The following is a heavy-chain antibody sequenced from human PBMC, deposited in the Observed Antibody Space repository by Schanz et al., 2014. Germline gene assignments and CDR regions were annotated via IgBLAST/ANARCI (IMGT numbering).Heavy chain of an antibody. Sequence: DVQLLESGGGLVQPGGSLRLSCAASGFTFSDHYMDWVRQAPGKGLEWVGRVRNKNNRYTTEYAASVKGRFTISRDDSKNSLYTELNGLNTEGSAMSYGSSWACGSRTEYAFDTWGQGTLVTVSS. J-gene: IGHJ4*03. CDR2: VRNKNNRYTT. V-gene: IGHV3-72*01. D-gene: IGHD2-2*01. CDR3: SSWACGSRTEYAFDT. CDR1: GFTFSDHY.